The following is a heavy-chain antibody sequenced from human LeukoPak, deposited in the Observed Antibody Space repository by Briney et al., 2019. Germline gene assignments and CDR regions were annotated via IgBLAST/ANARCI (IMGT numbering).Heavy chain of an antibody. CDR1: GYTFTGYY. V-gene: IGHV1-2*02. CDR3: ARESKKAAAAGLGGYYFDY. Sequence: GASLKVSCKASGYTFTGYYMHWVRQAPGQGLEWMGWINPNSGGTNYAQKFQGRVTMTRDTSISTAYMELSRLRSDDTAVYYCARESKKAAAAGLGGYYFDYWGQGTLVTVSS. J-gene: IGHJ4*02. CDR2: INPNSGGT. D-gene: IGHD6-13*01.